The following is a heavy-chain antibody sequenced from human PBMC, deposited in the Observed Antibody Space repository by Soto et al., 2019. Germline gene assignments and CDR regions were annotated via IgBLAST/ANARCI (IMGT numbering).Heavy chain of an antibody. D-gene: IGHD2-2*01. CDR3: AKDRASYCSTTSCYSSFDY. Sequence: ASVKVSCKASGYTFTIYAMHWVRQAPGQRLEWMGWINAGNGNTKYSQKFQGRVTITRDTSASTAYMELSSLRSEDTAVYYCAKDRASYCSTTSCYSSFDYWGQRTLVTVSS. V-gene: IGHV1-3*01. CDR1: GYTFTIYA. CDR2: INAGNGNT. J-gene: IGHJ4*02.